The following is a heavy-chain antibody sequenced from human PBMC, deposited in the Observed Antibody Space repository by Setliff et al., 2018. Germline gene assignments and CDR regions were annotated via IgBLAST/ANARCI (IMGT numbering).Heavy chain of an antibody. CDR3: ARQDRFYDRSVFVEYFQH. J-gene: IGHJ1*01. V-gene: IGHV4-59*08. Sequence: PSETLSLTCTVSGGSISSYYWSWIRQPPGKGLEWIGYIYYSGSTNYNPSLKSRVTISVDTSKNQVSLKLTSVTAADTAVYYCARQDRFYDRSVFVEYFQHWGQGALVTVSS. D-gene: IGHD3-22*01. CDR2: IYYSGST. CDR1: GGSISSYY.